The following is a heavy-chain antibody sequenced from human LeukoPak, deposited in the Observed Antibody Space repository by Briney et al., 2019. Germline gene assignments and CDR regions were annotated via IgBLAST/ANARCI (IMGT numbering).Heavy chain of an antibody. Sequence: SETLSLTCTVSGGSVSSETHYYWGWIRQPPGKGLEWIANIYYSGNTYYNPSLKSRVTISVDTSKNQFSLKLSSVTAADTAVYYCARAVVPAVTNWFDPWGQGTLVTVSS. J-gene: IGHJ5*02. V-gene: IGHV4-39*07. CDR2: IYYSGNT. CDR3: ARAVVPAVTNWFDP. D-gene: IGHD2-2*01. CDR1: GGSVSSETHYY.